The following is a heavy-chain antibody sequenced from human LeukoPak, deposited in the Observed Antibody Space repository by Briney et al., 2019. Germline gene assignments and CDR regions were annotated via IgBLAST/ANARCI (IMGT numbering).Heavy chain of an antibody. CDR3: AREGELRNYYYYYMDV. Sequence: PGGSLRLSCAASGFTFSSYWMSWVRQAPGKGLEWVANIKQDGSEKYYVDSVKGRFTISRDNAKNSLYLQMNSLRAEDTAVYYCAREGELRNYYYYYMDVWGKGTTVTVSS. J-gene: IGHJ6*03. CDR1: GFTFSSYW. CDR2: IKQDGSEK. D-gene: IGHD1-7*01. V-gene: IGHV3-7*01.